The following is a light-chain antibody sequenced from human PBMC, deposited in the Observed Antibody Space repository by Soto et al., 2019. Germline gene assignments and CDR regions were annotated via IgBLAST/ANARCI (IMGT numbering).Light chain of an antibody. V-gene: IGKV4-1*01. J-gene: IGKJ4*01. Sequence: DIVMTQSPEYLGVSLGERATINCKSSQSVLSSSSNKYYVAWFQQKLGQSPKLLIYDASTRGSGVTDRFSGGGSGTDFSLPISSLQAEDVAVYYCQQYLVAPLTFGGGTKVEIK. CDR2: DAS. CDR1: QSVLSSSSNKYY. CDR3: QQYLVAPLT.